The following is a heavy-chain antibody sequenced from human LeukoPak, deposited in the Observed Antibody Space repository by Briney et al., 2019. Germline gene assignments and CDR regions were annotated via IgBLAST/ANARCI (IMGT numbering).Heavy chain of an antibody. CDR2: INPNSGGT. V-gene: IGHV1-2*02. CDR3: ARVSFLEWFRFDY. D-gene: IGHD3-3*02. Sequence: ASVKVSRKASGYTFTGYYMHWVRQAPGQGLEWMGWINPNSGGTNYAQKFQGRVTMTRDTSISTAYMELSRLRSDDTAVYYCARVSFLEWFRFDYWGQGTLVTVSS. CDR1: GYTFTGYY. J-gene: IGHJ4*02.